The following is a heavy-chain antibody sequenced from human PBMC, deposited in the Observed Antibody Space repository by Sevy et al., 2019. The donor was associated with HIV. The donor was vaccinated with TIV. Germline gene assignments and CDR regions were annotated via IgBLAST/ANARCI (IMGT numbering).Heavy chain of an antibody. J-gene: IGHJ5*02. CDR3: VRSLAAAENWFDP. Sequence: GGSLRLSCVGSGFTFREYSMNWVRQAPGKGLEWVSYISGSSTTIDHADSVKGRFSISRDNADNSVFLQMNRLRVEDTAVYYCVRSLAAAENWFDPWGQGTLVTVSS. CDR2: ISGSSTTI. D-gene: IGHD6-13*01. V-gene: IGHV3-48*01. CDR1: GFTFREYS.